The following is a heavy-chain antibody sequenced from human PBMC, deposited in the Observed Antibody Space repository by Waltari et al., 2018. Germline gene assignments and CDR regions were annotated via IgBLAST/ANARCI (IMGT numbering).Heavy chain of an antibody. CDR3: AREQGGAVVAAFGYSCDY. D-gene: IGHD2-15*01. V-gene: IGHV4-61*02. CDR1: GGSISSGSYY. J-gene: IGHJ4*02. CDR2: IYTRGST. Sequence: QVQLQESGPGLVKPSQTLSLTCTVSGGSISSGSYYWSWIRQPAGKGLEWIGRIYTRGSTNNNPTPKCARTIQVRASKTQVYLKLSSLTAADTAGYYCAREQGGAVVAAFGYSCDYWGQGTLVTVSS.